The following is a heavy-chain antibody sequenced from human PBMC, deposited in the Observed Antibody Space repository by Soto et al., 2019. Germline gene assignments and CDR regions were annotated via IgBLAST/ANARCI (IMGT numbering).Heavy chain of an antibody. CDR3: AKDLLTQNYYYYYGMDV. CDR2: IDTDGSGT. Sequence: GGSLRLSCAASGFIFSGEWMHWVRQAPGKGLVWVSRIDTDGSGTDYVDSVKGRFTISRDNAKNSLYLQMNSLRAEDTAVYYCAKDLLTQNYYYYYGMDVWGQGTTVTVSS. J-gene: IGHJ6*02. CDR1: GFIFSGEW. D-gene: IGHD2-21*02. V-gene: IGHV3-74*01.